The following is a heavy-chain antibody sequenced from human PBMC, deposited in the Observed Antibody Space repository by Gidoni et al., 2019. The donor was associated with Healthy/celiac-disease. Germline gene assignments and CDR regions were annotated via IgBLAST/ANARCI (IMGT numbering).Heavy chain of an antibody. V-gene: IGHV4-34*01. CDR2: INHSGST. CDR1: GGSFSGYY. Sequence: QVQLQQWGAGLLKPSETLSLTCAVYGGSFSGYYWSWIRQPPGKGLEWIGEINHSGSTNYNPSLKSRVTISVDTSKNQFSLKLSSVTAADTAVYYCARDKRLRSSWYHYYFDYWGQGTLVTVSS. CDR3: ARDKRLRSSWYHYYFDY. J-gene: IGHJ4*02. D-gene: IGHD6-13*01.